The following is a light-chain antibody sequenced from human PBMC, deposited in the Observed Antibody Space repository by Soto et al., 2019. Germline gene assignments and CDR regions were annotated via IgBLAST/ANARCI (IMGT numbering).Light chain of an antibody. CDR2: DAS. J-gene: IGKJ3*01. V-gene: IGKV1-5*01. CDR3: QEYKFYT. CDR1: QSVSNW. Sequence: DIQMTQSPSTLSASVGDRVTITCRSSQSVSNWLAWYQQKPGKAPQLLIYDASSLQSGVPSRFSGSYSGTEFTLTISSLQPDDFATYYCQEYKFYTFGPGTKVDIK.